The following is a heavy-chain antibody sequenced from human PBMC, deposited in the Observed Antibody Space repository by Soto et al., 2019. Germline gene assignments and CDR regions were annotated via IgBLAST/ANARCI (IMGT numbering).Heavy chain of an antibody. D-gene: IGHD3-22*01. CDR2: IIPIFGTA. CDR3: AARDSSGYYYFLFDS. Sequence: GXSVKLSGKASVGTFSSYAISWVRQAPVQGLEWMGGIIPIFGTANYAQKFQGRVTITADESTSTAYMELSSLRSEDTAVYYCAARDSSGYYYFLFDSWGQGTPVTVSS. CDR1: VGTFSSYA. J-gene: IGHJ4*02. V-gene: IGHV1-69*01.